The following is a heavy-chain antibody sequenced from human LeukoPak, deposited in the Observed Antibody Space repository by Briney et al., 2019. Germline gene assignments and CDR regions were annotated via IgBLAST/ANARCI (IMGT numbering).Heavy chain of an antibody. CDR1: GYSFTTYG. D-gene: IGHD3-22*01. CDR2: TSAYNGNT. CDR3: ARDRGKYDSSDDYYYAYYFDY. Sequence: GASVKVSCKTSGYSFTTYGSTWVRQAPGQGLEWMGWTSAYNGNTIYAQKFQGRVTMTTDTSTSTAYMELRSLRSDDTAVYYCARDRGKYDSSDDYYYAYYFDYWGQGTLVTVSS. V-gene: IGHV1-18*01. J-gene: IGHJ4*02.